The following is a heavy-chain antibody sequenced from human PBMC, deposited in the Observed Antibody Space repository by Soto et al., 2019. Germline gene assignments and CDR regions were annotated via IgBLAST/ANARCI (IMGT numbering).Heavy chain of an antibody. D-gene: IGHD1-1*01. CDR2: ISSSSSTI. J-gene: IGHJ4*02. V-gene: IGHV3-48*01. CDR3: ARIIPNWNDGSLDY. CDR1: GFTFSSYS. Sequence: EVQLVESGGGLVQPGGSLRLSCAASGFTFSSYSMNWVRQAPGKGLEWVSYISSSSSTIYYADSVKGRFTISRDNAKNSLYLQMNSLRAEDTAVYYCARIIPNWNDGSLDYWGQGTLVTVSS.